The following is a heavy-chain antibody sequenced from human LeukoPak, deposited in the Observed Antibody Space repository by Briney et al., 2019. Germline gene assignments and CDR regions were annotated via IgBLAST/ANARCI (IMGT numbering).Heavy chain of an antibody. Sequence: SGTLSLTCTVSGGSLSSYYWSWIRQPPGKGLEWIGYIYNSGSTNYNPSLKSRVTISVDTSKNQFSLKLSSVTAADTAVYYCARYNSSPQRRNDAFDIWGQGTMVTVSS. J-gene: IGHJ3*02. D-gene: IGHD6-13*01. V-gene: IGHV4-59*01. CDR3: ARYNSSPQRRNDAFDI. CDR2: IYNSGST. CDR1: GGSLSSYY.